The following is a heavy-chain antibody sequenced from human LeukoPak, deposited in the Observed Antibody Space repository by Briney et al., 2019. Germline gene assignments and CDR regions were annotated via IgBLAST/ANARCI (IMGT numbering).Heavy chain of an antibody. CDR1: GGSFSGYY. CDR2: INHSGST. Sequence: SETLSLTCAVYGGSFSGYYWSWVRQPPGKGVEWGGEINHSGSTSYNPSLKRRVTISVDTSKNQFSLKLSSVTAADTAVYYCARHVVTMVRGENRYYYYGMDVWGQGTTVTVSS. D-gene: IGHD3-10*01. V-gene: IGHV4-34*01. J-gene: IGHJ6*02. CDR3: ARHVVTMVRGENRYYYYGMDV.